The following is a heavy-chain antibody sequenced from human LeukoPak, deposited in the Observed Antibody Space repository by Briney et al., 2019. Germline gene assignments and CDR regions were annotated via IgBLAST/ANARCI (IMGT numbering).Heavy chain of an antibody. CDR1: GFTVSSNY. D-gene: IGHD5-12*01. CDR2: IYSGGST. J-gene: IGHJ3*01. V-gene: IGHV3-66*01. CDR3: ARDPATDAFDL. Sequence: GGSLRLSCAASGFTVSSNYMSWVRQAPGKGLEWVSVIYSGGSTYYADSVKGRFTISRDNSKNTLFLQMNSLRAEDTAVYYCARDPATDAFDLWGQGTLVTVSS.